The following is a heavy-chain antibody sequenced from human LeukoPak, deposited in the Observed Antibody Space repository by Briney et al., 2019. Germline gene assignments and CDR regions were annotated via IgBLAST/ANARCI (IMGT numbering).Heavy chain of an antibody. CDR1: GFTFDDYA. CDR2: ISWNSGSI. D-gene: IGHD3-22*01. CDR3: AKANRRFMIVVVAHLGSLDY. Sequence: QSGGSLRLSCAASGFTFDDYAMHWVRHAPGKGLEWVSGISWNSGSIGYADSVKGRFTISRDNSKNTLYLQMNSLRAEDTAVYYCAKANRRFMIVVVAHLGSLDYWGQGTLVTVSS. V-gene: IGHV3-9*01. J-gene: IGHJ4*02.